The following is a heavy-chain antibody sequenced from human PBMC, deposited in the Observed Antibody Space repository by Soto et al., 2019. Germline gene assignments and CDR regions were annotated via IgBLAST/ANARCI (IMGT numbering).Heavy chain of an antibody. V-gene: IGHV4-59*01. D-gene: IGHD1-26*01. CDR1: GDSITGSY. CDR3: ARDMPYAAGSLAGCDY. CDR2: IYHSGTT. J-gene: IGHJ4*02. Sequence: PSETLSLTCTVSGDSITGSYWSWIRQPPGKTLEWIGYIYHSGTTTYNPSLKSRVSTSVDTSKNQFSLRLTSVIAADTAVYYCARDMPYAAGSLAGCDYWGQGILVTVSS.